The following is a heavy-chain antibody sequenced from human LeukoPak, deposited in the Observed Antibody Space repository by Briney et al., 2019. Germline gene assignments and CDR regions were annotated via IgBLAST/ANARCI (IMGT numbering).Heavy chain of an antibody. CDR2: FDPEDGET. J-gene: IGHJ3*02. D-gene: IGHD4-17*01. Sequence: PGGSLRLSCAASGFTFSSYGMHWVRQAPGKGLEWMGGFDPEDGETIYAQKFQGRVTMTEDTSTDTAYMELSSLRSEDTAVYYCATGTYYGDYEGAFDIWGQGTMVTVSS. CDR3: ATGTYYGDYEGAFDI. V-gene: IGHV1-24*01. CDR1: GFTFSSYG.